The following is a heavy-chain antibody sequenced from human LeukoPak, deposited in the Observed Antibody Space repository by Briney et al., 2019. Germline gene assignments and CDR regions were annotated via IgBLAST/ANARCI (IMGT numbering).Heavy chain of an antibody. CDR2: IYTSGST. CDR1: GGSISSGSYY. CDR3: ARDGDTSFDI. J-gene: IGHJ3*02. D-gene: IGHD7-27*01. V-gene: IGHV4-61*02. Sequence: SQTLSLTCTVSGGSISSGSYYWSWIRQPAGQGLEWIGRIYTSGSTNYNPSLKSRVTISVDTSKNQFSLKLSSVTAADTAVYYCARDGDTSFDIWGQGTMVTVSS.